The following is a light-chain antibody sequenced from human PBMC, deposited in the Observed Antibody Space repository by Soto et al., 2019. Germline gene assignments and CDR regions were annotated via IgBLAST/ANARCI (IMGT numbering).Light chain of an antibody. V-gene: IGKV3-15*01. Sequence: EVVMTQSPATLSVSPGERATLSCRASQSVTTNMAWYQQKPGQAPRLLIYGASTRATGIPARFSGSGSGTDFTLTISILQSEDFAVYYCQQYNNWPPWTFGQGTKVDIK. J-gene: IGKJ1*01. CDR2: GAS. CDR3: QQYNNWPPWT. CDR1: QSVTTN.